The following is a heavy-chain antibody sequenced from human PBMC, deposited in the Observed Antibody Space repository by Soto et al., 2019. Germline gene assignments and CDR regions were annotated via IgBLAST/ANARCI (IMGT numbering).Heavy chain of an antibody. J-gene: IGHJ4*02. V-gene: IGHV4-39*01. CDR1: GGSISSSSYY. CDR2: IYYSGST. D-gene: IGHD6-19*01. Sequence: LSLTCTVSGGSISSSSYYWGWIRQPPGKGLEWIGSIYYSGSTYYNPSLKSRVTISVDTSKNQFSLKLSSVTAADTAVYYCARQSGIEVAIYYWGQGTQVTVSX. CDR3: ARQSGIEVAIYY.